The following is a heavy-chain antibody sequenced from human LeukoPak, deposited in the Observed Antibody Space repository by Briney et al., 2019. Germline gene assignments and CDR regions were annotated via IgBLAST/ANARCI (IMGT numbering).Heavy chain of an antibody. D-gene: IGHD1-26*01. CDR3: ARVFSGTYLNYHHFDY. J-gene: IGHJ4*02. V-gene: IGHV3-21*01. Sequence: GGSLRLSCAASGFTFSSYSMNWVRQAPGKGLEWVSSISSSSSNIYYADSVKGRFTVSRNNAKNSLYLQMDSLRAEDTAVYYCARVFSGTYLNYHHFDYWGQGTLVTVSS. CDR2: ISSSSSNI. CDR1: GFTFSSYS.